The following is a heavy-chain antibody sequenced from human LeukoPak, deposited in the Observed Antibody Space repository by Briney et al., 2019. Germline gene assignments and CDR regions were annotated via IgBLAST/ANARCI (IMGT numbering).Heavy chain of an antibody. Sequence: RSGGSLRLSCVVSGITLSNYAMSWVRQAPGKGPEWVSGISESGGSTKYADSVKGRFTISRDNSLNTVYLQMNSLRAEDTAVYFCAKRGIVIRGVLIIGFHKEAYYFDYWGQGILVTVSS. D-gene: IGHD3-10*01. CDR2: ISESGGST. CDR1: GITLSNYA. V-gene: IGHV3-23*01. J-gene: IGHJ4*02. CDR3: AKRGIVIRGVLIIGFHKEAYYFDY.